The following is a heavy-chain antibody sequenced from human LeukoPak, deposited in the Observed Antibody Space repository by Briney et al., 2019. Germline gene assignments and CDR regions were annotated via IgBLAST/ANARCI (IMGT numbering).Heavy chain of an antibody. CDR2: IEQDGSEK. J-gene: IGHJ4*02. V-gene: IGHV3-7*01. CDR1: GFTFSRHW. CDR3: ARDYYGDYPFYFDS. D-gene: IGHD4-17*01. Sequence: GGSLRLSCAASGFTFSRHWMSWVRQAPGKGLEWVANIEQDGSEKYYLDSVKGRFTIFRDNDKNSMYLQMNSLRPEDTAVYYCARDYYGDYPFYFDSWGQGTLVTVSS.